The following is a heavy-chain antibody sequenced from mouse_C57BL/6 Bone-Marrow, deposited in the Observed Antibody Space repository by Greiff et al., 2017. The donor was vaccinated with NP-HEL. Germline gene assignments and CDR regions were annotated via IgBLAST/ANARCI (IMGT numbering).Heavy chain of an antibody. CDR1: GYSITSGYY. D-gene: IGHD2-2*01. CDR3: ARGVTTDY. V-gene: IGHV3-6*01. Sequence: VQLQESGPGLVKPSQSLSLTCSVTGYSITSGYYWNWIRQFPGNKLEWMGFISYDGSNNYNPSLKNRISITRDTSKNQFFLKLNSVTTEDTATYYCARGVTTDYWGQGTTLTVSS. CDR2: ISYDGSN. J-gene: IGHJ2*01.